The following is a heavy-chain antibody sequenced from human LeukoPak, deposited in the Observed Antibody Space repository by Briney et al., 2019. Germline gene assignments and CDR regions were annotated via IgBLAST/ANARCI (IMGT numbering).Heavy chain of an antibody. D-gene: IGHD6-19*01. CDR1: GFTFNTYA. J-gene: IGHJ4*02. Sequence: GGSLRLSCAASGFTFNTYAVHWVRRAPGKGLEWVAVISYDGSNKYYTDSVKGRFTISRDNSKNTLYLQMNSLRAEDTAVYYCARDPATYSSGRWGGFDYWGQGTLVTVSS. CDR3: ARDPATYSSGRWGGFDY. V-gene: IGHV3-30-3*01. CDR2: ISYDGSNK.